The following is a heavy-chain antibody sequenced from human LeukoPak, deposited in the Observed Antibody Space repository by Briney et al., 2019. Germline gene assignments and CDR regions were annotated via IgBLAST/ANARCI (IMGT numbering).Heavy chain of an antibody. V-gene: IGHV4-4*07. D-gene: IGHD3-9*01. CDR2: IYTSGST. Sequence: PSETLSLTCTVSGGSISSYYWSWIRQPAGKGLEWIGRIYTSGSTNYNPSLKSRVTMSVDTSKNQFSLKLSSVTAADTAVYYCARDLSGGAHDILTGYWSNWFDPWGQGTLVTVSS. CDR1: GGSISSYY. J-gene: IGHJ5*02. CDR3: ARDLSGGAHDILTGYWSNWFDP.